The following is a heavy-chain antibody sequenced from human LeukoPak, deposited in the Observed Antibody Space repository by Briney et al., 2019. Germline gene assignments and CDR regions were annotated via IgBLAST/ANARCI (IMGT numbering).Heavy chain of an antibody. CDR2: IYPGDSDT. D-gene: IGHD5-24*01. Sequence: GESLKISCKGSGYSFTSYWIGWVRQMPGKGLEWMGIIYPGDSDTRYSPSFQGQVTISADKSISTAYLQWSSLKASDTAMYYCARLSMATISILPDAFDIWGQGTMVTVSS. CDR3: ARLSMATISILPDAFDI. CDR1: GYSFTSYW. J-gene: IGHJ3*02. V-gene: IGHV5-51*01.